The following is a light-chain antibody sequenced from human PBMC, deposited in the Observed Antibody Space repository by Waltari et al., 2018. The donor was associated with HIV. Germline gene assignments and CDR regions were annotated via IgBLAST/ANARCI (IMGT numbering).Light chain of an antibody. CDR2: GAF. CDR1: QNIGIN. V-gene: IGKV3-15*01. Sequence: EIVMTQSPATLSVSPGERVSLSCRASQNIGINLAWFQQKPGQAPRVLVYGAFSRATGIPARFSGRGSGTEFTLTIARLQSEDSTFYFCQQYNRWPLTFGQGTRLEIK. J-gene: IGKJ5*01. CDR3: QQYNRWPLT.